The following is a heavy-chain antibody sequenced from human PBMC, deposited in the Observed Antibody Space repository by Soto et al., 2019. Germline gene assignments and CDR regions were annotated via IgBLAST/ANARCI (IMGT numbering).Heavy chain of an antibody. V-gene: IGHV5-10-1*01. CDR2: IDPSDSYT. CDR3: VRNGEFCSGYYDCMDV. J-gene: IGHJ6*02. Sequence: LRESLKISCKGSGYSFTSYWISWVRQMPGKGLEWMGRIDPSDSYTNYSPSFQGHVTISADKSISTAYLQWSSLKASDTAMYYCVRNGEFCSGYYDCMDVWGQWTTDIVSS. D-gene: IGHD3-3*01. CDR1: GYSFTSYW.